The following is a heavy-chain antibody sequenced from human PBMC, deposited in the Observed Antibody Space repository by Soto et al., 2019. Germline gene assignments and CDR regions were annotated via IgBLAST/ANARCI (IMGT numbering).Heavy chain of an antibody. CDR3: ARVTYYYDSSGYYYQNFDY. J-gene: IGHJ4*02. V-gene: IGHV4-30-4*01. D-gene: IGHD3-22*01. CDR1: GGSISSGDYY. Sequence: QVQLQESGPGLVKPSQTLSLTCTVSGGSISSGDYYWSWIRQPPGKGLEWIGYIYYSGSTYYNPSLKSRVTISVDTSKNQFSLKLGSVTAADTAVYYCARVTYYYDSSGYYYQNFDYWGQGTLVTVSS. CDR2: IYYSGST.